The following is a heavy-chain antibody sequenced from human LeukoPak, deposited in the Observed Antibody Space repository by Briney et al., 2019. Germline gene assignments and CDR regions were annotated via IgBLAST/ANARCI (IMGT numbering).Heavy chain of an antibody. D-gene: IGHD6-13*01. J-gene: IGHJ5*02. CDR3: TTITLWQHQPA. CDR1: GFTFNNYA. V-gene: IGHV3-15*01. CDR2: IKSKTDGGTT. Sequence: PGGSLRLSCAASGFTFNNYAMSWVRQAPGKGLEWVGRIKSKTDGGTTDYATPVKGRFTISRDDSKNTLYLQMNSLKTEDTAVYYCTTITLWQHQPAWGQGTLVTVSS.